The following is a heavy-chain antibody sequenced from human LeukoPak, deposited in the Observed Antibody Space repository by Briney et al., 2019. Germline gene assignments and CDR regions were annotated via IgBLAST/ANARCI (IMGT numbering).Heavy chain of an antibody. CDR1: GYTLTELS. CDR3: ATQASTSTTVTTFDY. Sequence: GASVKVSCKVSGYTLTELSMHWVRQAPGKGLEWMGGFDPEDGETIYAQKFQGRVTMTEDTSTDTAYMELSRLRSEDTAVYYCATQASTSTTVTTFDYWGQGTLVTVSS. D-gene: IGHD4-17*01. V-gene: IGHV1-24*01. CDR2: FDPEDGET. J-gene: IGHJ4*02.